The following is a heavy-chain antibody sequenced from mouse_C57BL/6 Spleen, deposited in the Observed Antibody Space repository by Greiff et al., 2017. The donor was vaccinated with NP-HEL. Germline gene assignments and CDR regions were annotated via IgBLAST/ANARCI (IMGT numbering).Heavy chain of an antibody. CDR2: ISDGGSYT. CDR3: AREGGLYDGYSFAY. V-gene: IGHV5-4*01. J-gene: IGHJ3*01. CDR1: GFTFSSYA. Sequence: DVKLVESGGGLVKPGGSLKLSCAASGFTFSSYAMSWVRQTPEKRLEWVATISDGGSYTYYPDNVKGRFTISRDNAKNNLYLQMSHLKSEDTAMYYCAREGGLYDGYSFAYWGQGTLVTVSA. D-gene: IGHD2-3*01.